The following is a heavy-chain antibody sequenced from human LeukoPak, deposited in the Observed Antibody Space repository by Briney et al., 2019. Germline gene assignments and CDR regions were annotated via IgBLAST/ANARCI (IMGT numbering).Heavy chain of an antibody. CDR3: AKGCSSSSCYKGWFDP. V-gene: IGHV3-23*01. Sequence: GGSLRLSCAASGFTFSSYAMSWVRQAPGKGLEWVSAISGSGGTTYYPGSVKGRFTISRDNSKNTLYLQVNSLRAEDTAVYYCAKGCSSSSCYKGWFDPWGQGTLITVSS. D-gene: IGHD2-2*02. CDR2: ISGSGGTT. J-gene: IGHJ5*02. CDR1: GFTFSSYA.